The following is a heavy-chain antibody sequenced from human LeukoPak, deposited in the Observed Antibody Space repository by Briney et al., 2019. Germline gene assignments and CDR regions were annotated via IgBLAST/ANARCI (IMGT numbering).Heavy chain of an antibody. CDR2: IYCSGST. CDR3: ARGKVVVILPLYFDY. CDR1: GGSISSYY. D-gene: IGHD3-22*01. J-gene: IGHJ4*02. Sequence: SETLSLTCTVSGGSISSYYWSWIRQPPGKGLEWIGYIYCSGSTNYNPSLKSRVTISVDTSKNQFSLKLSSVTAADPAVYYCARGKVVVILPLYFDYWGQGTLVTVSS. V-gene: IGHV4-59*01.